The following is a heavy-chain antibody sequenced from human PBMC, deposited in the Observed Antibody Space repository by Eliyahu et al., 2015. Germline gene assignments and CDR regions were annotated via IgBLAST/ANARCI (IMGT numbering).Heavy chain of an antibody. Sequence: QVQLQQWGAGLLKPSETLSLTCVVYGGSFSGNYWSWIRQPPGKGLEWIGEIYHSGSTNSNPSLKSRVTISVDTSKNQISLKLSSVTAADTAVYYCARRVGATSRLVSYYYYYMDVWGKGTTVTVSS. V-gene: IGHV4-34*01. CDR2: IYHSGST. D-gene: IGHD1-26*01. CDR1: GGSFSGNY. CDR3: ARRVGATSRLVSYYYYYMDV. J-gene: IGHJ6*03.